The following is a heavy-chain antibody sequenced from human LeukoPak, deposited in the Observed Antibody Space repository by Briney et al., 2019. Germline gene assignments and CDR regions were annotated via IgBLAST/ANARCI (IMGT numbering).Heavy chain of an antibody. V-gene: IGHV4-34*01. J-gene: IGHJ5*02. D-gene: IGHD7-27*01. Sequence: SETLSLTCAVYGGSFSGYYWSWIRQPPGKGLEWIGEINHSGSTNYNPSLKSRVTISVDTSKNQFSLKLSSVTAADTAVYYCASLLNGGVSHWFDPWGQGTLVTVSS. CDR2: INHSGST. CDR1: GGSFSGYY. CDR3: ASLLNGGVSHWFDP.